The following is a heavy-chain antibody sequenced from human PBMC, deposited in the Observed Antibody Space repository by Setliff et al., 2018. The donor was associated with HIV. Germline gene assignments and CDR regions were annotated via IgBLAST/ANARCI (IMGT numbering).Heavy chain of an antibody. Sequence: GGSLRLSCAASGFTVSSKCMNWVRQAPGKGLEWVAHIKQDGSEKYYVDSLKGRFTISRDNAKNSVFLQMNSLRVEDTAVYYCARATSGELENWGQGTLVTVSS. V-gene: IGHV3-7*01. CDR3: ARATSGELEN. J-gene: IGHJ4*02. D-gene: IGHD3-16*01. CDR1: GFTVSSKC. CDR2: IKQDGSEK.